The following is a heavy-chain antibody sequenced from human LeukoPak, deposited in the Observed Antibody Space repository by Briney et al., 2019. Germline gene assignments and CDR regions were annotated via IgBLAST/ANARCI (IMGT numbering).Heavy chain of an antibody. V-gene: IGHV1-2*02. CDR2: INPNSGGT. Sequence: ASVKVSCKASGYTFTGYYMHWVRQAPGQGLEWMGWINPNSGGTNYAQKFQGRVTMTRDTSISTAYMELSRLRSDDTAVYYCARAIDYGDYSFDHWGQGTLVTVSS. CDR1: GYTFTGYY. CDR3: ARAIDYGDYSFDH. D-gene: IGHD4-17*01. J-gene: IGHJ4*02.